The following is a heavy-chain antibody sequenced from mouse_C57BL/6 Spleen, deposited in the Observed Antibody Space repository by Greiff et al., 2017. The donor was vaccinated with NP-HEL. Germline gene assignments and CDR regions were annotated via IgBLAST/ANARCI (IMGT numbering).Heavy chain of an antibody. J-gene: IGHJ4*01. CDR2: INYDGSST. CDR3: ARDRAMDY. V-gene: IGHV5-16*01. CDR1: GFTFSDYY. Sequence: EVMLVESEGGLVQPGSSMKLSCTASGFTFSDYYMAWVRQVPEKGLEWVANINYDGSSTYYLDSLKSRFIISRDNAKNILYLQMSSLKSGDTATYYCARDRAMDYWGQGTSVTVSS.